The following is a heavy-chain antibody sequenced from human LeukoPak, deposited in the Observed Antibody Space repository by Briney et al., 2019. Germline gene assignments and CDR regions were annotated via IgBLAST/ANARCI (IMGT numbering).Heavy chain of an antibody. CDR1: GGSFSGYY. J-gene: IGHJ6*03. Sequence: PSETLSLTCAVYGGSFSGYYWSWIRQPPGKGLEYIGEINHSGSTNYNPSLKRRVTISVDTSKNQFSLKLSSVTAADTAVYYCARDWVTMVRGAIIPYYYYYMDVWGKGTTVTISS. V-gene: IGHV4-34*01. CDR3: ARDWVTMVRGAIIPYYYYYMDV. D-gene: IGHD3-10*01. CDR2: INHSGST.